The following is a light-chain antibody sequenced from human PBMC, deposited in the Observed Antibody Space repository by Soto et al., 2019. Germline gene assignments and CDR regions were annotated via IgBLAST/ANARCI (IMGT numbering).Light chain of an antibody. V-gene: IGKV3-11*01. CDR3: QQGNAWPFS. CDR2: DAD. J-gene: IGKJ4*01. Sequence: EMVMTQSPATLSVSPRERATVSCRASQFINRYVAWYQQKSGQAPRLLMYDADRRASGIPGRFSGSGSGTDFTSSITGLEPDDVDVSYCQQGNAWPFSFGGGTRVEIK. CDR1: QFINRY.